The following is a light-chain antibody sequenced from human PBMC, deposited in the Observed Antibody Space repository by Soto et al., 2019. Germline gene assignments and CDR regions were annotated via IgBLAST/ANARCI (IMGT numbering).Light chain of an antibody. CDR2: NDY. Sequence: QSVLAQPPSASGTPGQRVTISCSGSTSNVGSNLASWYQQLPGSAPKLLIYNDYERPSGVPDRFSGSKSGTSASLGISGLRSEDEAHYFCAVWDDSLSGVVFGGGTKVTVL. V-gene: IGLV1-47*02. CDR3: AVWDDSLSGVV. CDR1: TSNVGSNL. J-gene: IGLJ2*01.